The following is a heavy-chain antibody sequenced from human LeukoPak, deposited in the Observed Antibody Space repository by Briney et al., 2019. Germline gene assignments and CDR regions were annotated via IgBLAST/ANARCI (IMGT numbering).Heavy chain of an antibody. V-gene: IGHV3-9*01. CDR3: AKDNSDSSGYFDY. J-gene: IGHJ4*02. Sequence: PGGSLRLSCAASGFTFDDYAMHWVRQAPGKGLEWVSGISLNSGSIGYADSVKGRFTISRDNAKNSLYLQMNSLRAEDTALYYCAKDNSDSSGYFDYWGQGTLVTVSS. CDR2: ISLNSGSI. D-gene: IGHD3-22*01. CDR1: GFTFDDYA.